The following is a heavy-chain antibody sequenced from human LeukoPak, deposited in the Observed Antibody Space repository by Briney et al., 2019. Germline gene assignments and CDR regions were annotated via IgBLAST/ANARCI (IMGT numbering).Heavy chain of an antibody. Sequence: GGSLRLSCAASGFTFSSYGMNWVRQAPGKGLEWVSYIDSSSSTIYYADSVKGRFTISRDNAKNSLYLLMNSLRAEDTALYYCARAASHFDYWGQGTLVTVSS. D-gene: IGHD6-25*01. J-gene: IGHJ4*02. CDR3: ARAASHFDY. V-gene: IGHV3-48*04. CDR2: IDSSSSTI. CDR1: GFTFSSYG.